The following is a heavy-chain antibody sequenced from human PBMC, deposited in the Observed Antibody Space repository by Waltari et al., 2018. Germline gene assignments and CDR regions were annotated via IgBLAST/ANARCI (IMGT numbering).Heavy chain of an antibody. CDR1: RDAVTEHY. V-gene: IGHV1-2*02. CDR2: VNPDCGGT. Sequence: LVQSGAEVMKPGASVQVSCKASRDAVTEHYIHWVRQAPGQGLECLCWVNPDCGGTNDAQRLAGRITVTWDTSISTAYMEFSRLTAGDTAVYFCAREYCGGDCRLFDYWGQGTLVTVSS. D-gene: IGHD2-21*02. CDR3: AREYCGGDCRLFDY. J-gene: IGHJ4*02.